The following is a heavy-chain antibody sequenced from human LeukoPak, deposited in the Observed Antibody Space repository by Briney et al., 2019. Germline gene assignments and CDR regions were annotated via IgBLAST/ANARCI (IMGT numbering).Heavy chain of an antibody. CDR3: ARTYSIEWFDP. D-gene: IGHD2-21*01. J-gene: IGHJ5*02. CDR2: ISSSSSYT. CDR1: GFTFSDYY. Sequence: GGSLGLSCAASGFTFSDYYMSWIRQAPGKGLEWVSYISSSSSYTNYADSVKGRFTISRDNAKNSLYLQMNSLRAEDTAVYYCARTYSIEWFDPWGQGTLVTVSS. V-gene: IGHV3-11*03.